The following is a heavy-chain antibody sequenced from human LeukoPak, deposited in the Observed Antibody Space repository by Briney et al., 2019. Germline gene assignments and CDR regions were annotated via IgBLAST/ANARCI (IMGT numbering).Heavy chain of an antibody. V-gene: IGHV3-21*01. J-gene: IGHJ4*02. CDR3: ARVYGDYGSDYFDY. CDR2: ISSSSSYI. D-gene: IGHD4-17*01. Sequence: GGSLRLSCAASGFTFSSYIMNWVRQAPGKGLEWVSSISSSSSYIYYADSVKGRFTISRDNAKNSLYLQMNSLRAEDTAVYYCARVYGDYGSDYFDYWGQGTLVTVSS. CDR1: GFTFSSYI.